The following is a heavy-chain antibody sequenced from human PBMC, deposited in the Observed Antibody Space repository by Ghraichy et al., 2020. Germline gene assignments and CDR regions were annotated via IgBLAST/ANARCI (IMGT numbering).Heavy chain of an antibody. CDR1: GGSISSSSYY. Sequence: SETLSLTCTVSGGSISSSSYYWGWIRQPPGKGLEWIGSIYYSGSTYYNPSLKSRVTISVDTSKNQFSLKLSSVTAADTAEYYCARDADYVPDYYGMDVWGQGTTVTVSS. V-gene: IGHV4-39*07. J-gene: IGHJ6*02. D-gene: IGHD4-17*01. CDR3: ARDADYVPDYYGMDV. CDR2: IYYSGST.